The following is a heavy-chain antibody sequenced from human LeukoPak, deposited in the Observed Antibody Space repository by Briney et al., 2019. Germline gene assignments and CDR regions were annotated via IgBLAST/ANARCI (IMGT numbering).Heavy chain of an antibody. Sequence: GSSVKVSCKASGGTFIIYTISWVRQAPGQGLEWMGGIIPIFGTANYAQKFQGRVTITADESTSTAYMELSSLRSEDTAVYYCARGAGRNYNFDYWGQGTLVTVSS. CDR1: GGTFIIYT. CDR3: ARGAGRNYNFDY. CDR2: IIPIFGTA. J-gene: IGHJ4*02. D-gene: IGHD1-7*01. V-gene: IGHV1-69*01.